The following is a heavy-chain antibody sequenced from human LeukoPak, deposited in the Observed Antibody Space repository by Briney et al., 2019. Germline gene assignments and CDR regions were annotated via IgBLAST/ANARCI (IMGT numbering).Heavy chain of an antibody. J-gene: IGHJ1*01. D-gene: IGHD2-21*02. CDR2: IYSGGNT. V-gene: IGHV3-53*01. Sequence: PGGSLRLSCAASGFTVSSNSMSWVRQAPGKGLEWVSIIYSGGNTFYADSVKGRFTISRDSSKNTLYLQMKSLRAEDTAVYYCARTDETAPAEDFQHWGQGTLVTVSS. CDR3: ARTDETAPAEDFQH. CDR1: GFTVSSNS.